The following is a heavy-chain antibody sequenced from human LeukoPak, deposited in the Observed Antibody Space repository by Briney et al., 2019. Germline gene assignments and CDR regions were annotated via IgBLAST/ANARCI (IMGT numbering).Heavy chain of an antibody. CDR3: ARSPANLHYGSSGYYTDY. CDR2: ISAYNGNT. D-gene: IGHD3-22*01. CDR1: GGTFSSYA. V-gene: IGHV1-18*01. Sequence: ASVKVSCKASGGTFSSYAISWVRQAPGQGLEWMGWISAYNGNTNYAQKVQGRVTMTTDTSTSTAYMELRSLRSDDTAVYYCARSPANLHYGSSGYYTDYWGQGTLVTVSS. J-gene: IGHJ4*02.